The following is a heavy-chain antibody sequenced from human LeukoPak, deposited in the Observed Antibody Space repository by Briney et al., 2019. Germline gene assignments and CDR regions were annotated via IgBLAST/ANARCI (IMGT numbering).Heavy chain of an antibody. D-gene: IGHD3-10*01. CDR3: AKDSMVRGCLNY. CDR1: GFAFSSYG. CDR2: ISYDGSNK. Sequence: QAGRSLRLSCAASGFAFSSYGMHWVRQAPGKGLEWVAIISYDGSNKNYADSVKGRFTISRDNSKNTLYLQMNSLRAEDTAVYSCAKDSMVRGCLNYWGQGTLVTVSS. J-gene: IGHJ4*02. V-gene: IGHV3-30*18.